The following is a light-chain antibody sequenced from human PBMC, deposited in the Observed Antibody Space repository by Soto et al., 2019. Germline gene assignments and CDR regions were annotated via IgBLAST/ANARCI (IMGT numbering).Light chain of an antibody. J-gene: IGKJ3*01. V-gene: IGKV1-33*01. CDR3: QKSDHLPL. Sequence: DIQMTQSPPSLSASVGERVTITCQASQVIGNSLNWFQHKPGKAPNLVIYDAYNLEIGVPSRFSGSGSGTDFTFTITSLRPEDIATYYCQKSDHLPLFGPETKVESK. CDR2: DAY. CDR1: QVIGNS.